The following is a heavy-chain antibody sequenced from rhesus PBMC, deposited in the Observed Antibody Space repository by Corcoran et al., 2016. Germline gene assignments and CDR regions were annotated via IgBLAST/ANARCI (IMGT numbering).Heavy chain of an antibody. CDR3: ARANSGSYYWGEFDY. CDR1: GGSISSNY. CDR2: ISGSGGCT. V-gene: IGHV4-173*01. Sequence: QLQLQASGPGLVTPSETLSLTCAVSGGSISSNYWSWTRALRGKGLGWIGRISGSGGCTEYKPSLDSRVSISADTSKDLFSLSLSSVTAADMAVYYCARANSGSYYWGEFDYWSQGVLVTVSS. J-gene: IGHJ4*01. D-gene: IGHD3-16*01.